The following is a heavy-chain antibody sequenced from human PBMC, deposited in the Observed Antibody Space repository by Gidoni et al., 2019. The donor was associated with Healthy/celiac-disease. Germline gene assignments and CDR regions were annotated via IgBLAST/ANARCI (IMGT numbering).Heavy chain of an antibody. D-gene: IGHD6-13*01. V-gene: IGHV2-26*01. CDR2: IFSTDEK. J-gene: IGHJ4*02. CDR3: ARILAAAHTFDY. Sequence: QVTLTESGPVLVKPTEPLTLTCTVAGISLSNARMGVSWIRQPPGKALEWLAHIFSTDEKSYSTSLKSRLTISKDTSKSQVVLTMTNMDPVDTATYYGARILAAAHTFDYWGQGTLVTVSS. CDR1: GISLSNARMG.